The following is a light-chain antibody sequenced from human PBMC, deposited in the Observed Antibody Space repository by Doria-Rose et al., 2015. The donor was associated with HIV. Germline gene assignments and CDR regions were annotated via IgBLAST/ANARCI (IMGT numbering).Light chain of an antibody. Sequence: LTQSLGTLSLSPGERGTLSCRASQSFGSTYLAWYQQNPGQAPSLLIYDGSTRATGIPDRFSASGSGTDFTLTINRLEPEDFALYYCHQYGTSWTFGQGTKVEI. J-gene: IGKJ1*01. CDR1: QSFGSTY. V-gene: IGKV3-20*01. CDR2: DGS. CDR3: HQYGTSWT.